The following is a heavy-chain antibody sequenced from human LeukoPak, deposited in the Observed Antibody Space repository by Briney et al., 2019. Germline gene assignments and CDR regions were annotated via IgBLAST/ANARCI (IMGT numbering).Heavy chain of an antibody. CDR2: IYYSGST. D-gene: IGHD3-22*01. CDR3: ARPTTLDYYDSSGYYYFDY. J-gene: IGHJ4*02. V-gene: IGHV4-39*07. Sequence: SETLSLTCTVSGGSISSSSYYWGWIRQPPGKGLEWIGSIYYSGSTYYNPSLKSRVTISVDKSKNQFSLKLSSVTAADTAVYYCARPTTLDYYDSSGYYYFDYWGQGTLVTLSS. CDR1: GGSISSSSYY.